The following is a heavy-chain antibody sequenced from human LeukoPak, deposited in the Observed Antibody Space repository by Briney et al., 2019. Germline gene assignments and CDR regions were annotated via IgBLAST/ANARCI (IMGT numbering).Heavy chain of an antibody. CDR1: GGTFSSYA. CDR2: IIPIFGTA. CDR3: AKPYSSSSGRGY. J-gene: IGHJ4*02. D-gene: IGHD6-6*01. Sequence: SVKVSCKASGGTFSSYAISWVRQAPGQGLEWMGGIIPIFGTANYAQKFQGRVTITAGESTSTAYMELSSLRAEDTAVYYCAKPYSSSSGRGYWGQGTLVTVSS. V-gene: IGHV1-69*13.